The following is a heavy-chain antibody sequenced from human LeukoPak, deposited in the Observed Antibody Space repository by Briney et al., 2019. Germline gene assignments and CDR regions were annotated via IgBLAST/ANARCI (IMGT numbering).Heavy chain of an antibody. CDR1: GFTFSSYW. V-gene: IGHV3-7*01. CDR3: ARGHSSGWYQDYFDY. CDR2: IKQDGSEK. J-gene: IGHJ4*02. Sequence: GGSLRLSCAASGFTFSSYWMSWVRQAPGKGLDWVANIKQDGSEKYYVDSVKGRFTISRDNAKNSLYLQMNSLRAEDTAVYYCARGHSSGWYQDYFDYWGQGTLVTVSS. D-gene: IGHD6-19*01.